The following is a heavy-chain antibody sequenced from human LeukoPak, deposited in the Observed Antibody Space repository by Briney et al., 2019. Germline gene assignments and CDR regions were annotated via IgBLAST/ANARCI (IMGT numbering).Heavy chain of an antibody. CDR2: VKQDGSEK. CDR3: CRIAAAGFDY. CDR1: GFTFSRYW. Sequence: GGSLRLSCAASGFTFSRYWMSWVRQAPGKGLEWVANVKQDGSEKYYVDSVKGRFTISRDNAKNSLFLQMNSLRAEDTAVYYCCRIAAAGFDYWGQGTLVTVSS. J-gene: IGHJ4*02. D-gene: IGHD6-13*01. V-gene: IGHV3-7*01.